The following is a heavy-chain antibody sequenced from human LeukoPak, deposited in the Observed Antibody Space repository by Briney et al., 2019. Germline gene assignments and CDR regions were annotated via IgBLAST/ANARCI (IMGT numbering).Heavy chain of an antibody. CDR2: IIPIFETA. Sequence: ASVKVSCKASGGTFSSYAISWVRQAPGQGLEWMGGIIPIFETANYAQKFLGRVTITADESTSTAYMELSSLRSEDTAVYYCARDKNRAVRPGYWYFDLWGRGTQVTVSS. CDR3: ARDKNRAVRPGYWYFDL. J-gene: IGHJ2*01. V-gene: IGHV1-69*13. D-gene: IGHD6-6*01. CDR1: GGTFSSYA.